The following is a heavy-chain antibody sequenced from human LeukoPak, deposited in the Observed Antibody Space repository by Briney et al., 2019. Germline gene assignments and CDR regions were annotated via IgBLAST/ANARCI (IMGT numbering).Heavy chain of an antibody. J-gene: IGHJ3*02. CDR3: ARVPGGSYFSAFDI. CDR2: INPKSGSP. CDR1: GYTFTRYY. D-gene: IGHD1-26*01. Sequence: GASVKVSCKASGYTFTRYYIHWVRHAPGQGLEWMGWINPKSGSPNYAQRFQGRISMTRDTSISTVYLEVTSLRSEDTAVYYCARVPGGSYFSAFDIWGQGTMVTVSS. V-gene: IGHV1-2*02.